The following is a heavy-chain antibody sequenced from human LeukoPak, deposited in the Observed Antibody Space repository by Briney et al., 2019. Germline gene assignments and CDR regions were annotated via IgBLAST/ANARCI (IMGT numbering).Heavy chain of an antibody. CDR3: ASAAGWLRFDF. D-gene: IGHD6-19*01. CDR2: IYYSGST. Sequence: PSETLSLTCIVSGGSVSTYYWSWIRQPPGEGLEWIGNIYYSGSTNYNPSLKSRVTISLDTSKNQFSLKLSSVTAADTAVYYCASAAGWLRFDFWGQGTLVTVSS. J-gene: IGHJ4*02. CDR1: GGSVSTYY. V-gene: IGHV4-59*08.